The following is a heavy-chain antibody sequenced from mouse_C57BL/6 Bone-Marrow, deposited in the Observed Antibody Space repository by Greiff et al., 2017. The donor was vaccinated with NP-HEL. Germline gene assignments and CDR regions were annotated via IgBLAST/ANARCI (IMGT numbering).Heavy chain of an antibody. D-gene: IGHD4-1*01. CDR2: IWSGGST. CDR3: AKSLNWAWFAY. Sequence: VKLMESGPGLVQPSQSLSITCTVSGFLLTSYGVHWVRQPPGKGLEWLGVIWSGGSTDYNAAFISRLSISKDNSKSQVFFKMNSLQADDTAIYYCAKSLNWAWFAYWGQGTLVTVSA. CDR1: GFLLTSYG. V-gene: IGHV2-4*01. J-gene: IGHJ3*01.